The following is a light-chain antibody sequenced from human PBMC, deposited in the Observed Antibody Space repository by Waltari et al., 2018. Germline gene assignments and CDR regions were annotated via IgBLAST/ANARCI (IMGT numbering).Light chain of an antibody. Sequence: QSALTPPPSASGSPGQSVTISCTGTSSDVGAYVSWYQQHPGKAPKLMISEVTKRPSGVPDRFSGSKSGNTASLTVSGLQAEDEADYYCSSYAGSNNLVFGGGTKLTVL. CDR2: EVT. CDR3: SSYAGSNNLV. V-gene: IGLV2-8*01. J-gene: IGLJ2*01. CDR1: SSDVGAY.